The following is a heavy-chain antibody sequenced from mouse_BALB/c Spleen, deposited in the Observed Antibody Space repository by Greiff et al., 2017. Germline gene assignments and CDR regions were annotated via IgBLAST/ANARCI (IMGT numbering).Heavy chain of an antibody. CDR2: INPSTGYT. CDR3: ARPPYGNYAMDY. D-gene: IGHD2-10*02. CDR1: GYTFTSYT. Sequence: QVQLQQSGAELARPGASVKMSCKASGYTFTSYTMHWVKQRPGQGLEWIGYINPSTGYTEYNQKFKDKATLTADKSSSTAYMQLSSLTSEDSAVYYCARPPYGNYAMDYWGQGTSVTVSS. V-gene: IGHV1-4*01. J-gene: IGHJ4*01.